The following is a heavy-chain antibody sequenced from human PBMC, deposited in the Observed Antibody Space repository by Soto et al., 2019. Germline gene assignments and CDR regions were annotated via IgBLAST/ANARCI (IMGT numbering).Heavy chain of an antibody. D-gene: IGHD3-9*01. V-gene: IGHV3-48*01. CDR2: ISSSSNTI. J-gene: IGHJ4*02. CDR3: ARSTYYDMDY. CDR1: GFTFSSYS. Sequence: PGGSLRLSCAASGFTFSSYSMNWVRQAPGKGLEWVSYISSSSNTIYYADSVKGRFTISRDNAKDSLYLQMNSLRAEDTAVYYCARSTYYDMDYWGQGTLVTVSS.